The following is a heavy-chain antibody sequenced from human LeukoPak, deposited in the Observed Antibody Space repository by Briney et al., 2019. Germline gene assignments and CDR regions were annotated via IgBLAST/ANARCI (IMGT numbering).Heavy chain of an antibody. D-gene: IGHD3-22*01. CDR2: IYTSGST. CDR3: ARRRYFDSSGYNPTYFDY. V-gene: IGHV4-4*07. J-gene: IGHJ4*02. Sequence: SETLSLTCTVSGGSISSYYWSWIRQPAGKGLEWIGCIYTSGSTNYNPSLKSRVTMSVDTSKNQFSLKLSSVTAADTAAYYCARRRYFDSSGYNPTYFDYWGQGILVTVSS. CDR1: GGSISSYY.